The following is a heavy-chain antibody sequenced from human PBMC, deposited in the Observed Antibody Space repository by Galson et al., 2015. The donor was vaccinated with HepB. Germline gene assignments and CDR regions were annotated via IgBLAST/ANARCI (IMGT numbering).Heavy chain of an antibody. CDR3: ARDNGYYYDSSDQLPGY. V-gene: IGHV1-18*04. D-gene: IGHD3-22*01. CDR2: ISAYNGNT. CDR1: GYTFTSYG. J-gene: IGHJ4*02. Sequence: SVKVSCKASGYTFTSYGISWVRQAPGQGLEWMGWISAYNGNTNYAQKLQGRVTMTTDTTTSTAYMELRSLRSDDTAVYYCARDNGYYYDSSDQLPGYWGQGTLVTVSS.